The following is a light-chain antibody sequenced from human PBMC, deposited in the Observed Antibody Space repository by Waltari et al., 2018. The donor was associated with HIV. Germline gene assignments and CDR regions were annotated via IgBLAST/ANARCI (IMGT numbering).Light chain of an antibody. CDR3: CAYAAGHVSYV. V-gene: IGLV2-11*01. CDR1: TPAVGSYTY. Sequence: QSALTQPPSVSCSPAHSVTIHSTQSTPAVGSYTYVSWYQQYPGTAPKLIIFDVYPRPSGVAGRSSGSRSGNTASLTISGLQTEDEADYFCCAYAAGHVSYVFGTGT. CDR2: DVY. J-gene: IGLJ1*01.